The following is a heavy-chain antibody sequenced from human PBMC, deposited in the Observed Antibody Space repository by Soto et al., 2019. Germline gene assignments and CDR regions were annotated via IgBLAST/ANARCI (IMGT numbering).Heavy chain of an antibody. J-gene: IGHJ5*02. CDR3: ARASYWSGGTCTNWFPP. Sequence: QLVQSGAEVKKLGASVKVSCKASGYTFTAYGITWVRQAPGQGLEWVGWISTSIGHTNYAHSFQGRVTLTTDTSTAPDHMELRSLTADDTALYYCARASYWSGGTCTNWFPPWGQGTQVTVSS. V-gene: IGHV1-18*01. CDR2: ISTSIGHT. CDR1: GYTFTAYG. D-gene: IGHD2-15*01.